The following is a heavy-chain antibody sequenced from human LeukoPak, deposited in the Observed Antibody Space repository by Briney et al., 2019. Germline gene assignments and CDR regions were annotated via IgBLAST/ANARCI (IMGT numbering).Heavy chain of an antibody. V-gene: IGHV4-34*01. J-gene: IGHJ5*02. D-gene: IGHD6-13*01. Sequence: PETLSLTCAVYGGSFSGYYWSWIRQPPGKGLEWIGEINHSGSTNYNPSLKGRVTISVDTSKNQFSLKLSSVTAADTAVYYCASSIAAADSSWGQGTLVTVSS. CDR1: GGSFSGYY. CDR2: INHSGST. CDR3: ASSIAAADSS.